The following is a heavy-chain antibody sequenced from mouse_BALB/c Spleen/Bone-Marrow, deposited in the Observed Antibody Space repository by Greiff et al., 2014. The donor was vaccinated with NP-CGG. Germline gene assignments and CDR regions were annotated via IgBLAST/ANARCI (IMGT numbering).Heavy chain of an antibody. V-gene: IGHV2-9-2*01. J-gene: IGHJ2*01. CDR1: GFSLTTYD. CDR3: VRGYYYGSSPFDY. CDR2: IWTGGGT. Sequence: VQRVESGPGLVAPSQSLSMTCTVSGFSLTTYDISWIRQPPGKGLEWLGVIWTGGGTNYNSAFMSRLTISKDNSKSQVFLKMNRLQTDDTAIYYCVRGYYYGSSPFDYWGQGTTLTVSS. D-gene: IGHD1-1*01.